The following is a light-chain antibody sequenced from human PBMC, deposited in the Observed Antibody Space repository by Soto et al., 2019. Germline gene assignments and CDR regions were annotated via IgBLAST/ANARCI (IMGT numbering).Light chain of an antibody. CDR3: QQSYSTPPIT. V-gene: IGKV1-39*01. J-gene: IGKJ5*01. Sequence: DIQITQSPSSLSASVGDRVTITCRASQSISSYLNWYQQKPGKAPKLLIYAASSLQSGVPSRFSGSGSGTGFTLTISSLQPEDFATYYCQQSYSTPPITFGQGTRLEI. CDR1: QSISSY. CDR2: AAS.